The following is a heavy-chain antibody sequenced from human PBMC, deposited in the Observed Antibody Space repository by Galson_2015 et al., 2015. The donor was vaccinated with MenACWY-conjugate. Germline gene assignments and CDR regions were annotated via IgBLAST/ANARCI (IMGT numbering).Heavy chain of an antibody. CDR2: ISSAGSSI. D-gene: IGHD3-16*01. CDR1: GFTFSSNT. CDR3: ARDRSYALDY. Sequence: SLRLSCAASGFTFSSNTMNWVRQAPGKGLEWVSSISSAGSSIYYADSVKGRFTISRDNAENSLYLQMNSLRDEDTAVYYCARDRSYALDYWGQGTLVTVSS. V-gene: IGHV3-48*02. J-gene: IGHJ4*02.